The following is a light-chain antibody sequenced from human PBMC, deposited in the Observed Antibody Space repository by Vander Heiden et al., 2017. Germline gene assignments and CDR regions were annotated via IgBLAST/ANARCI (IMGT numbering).Light chain of an antibody. J-gene: IGKJ3*01. V-gene: IGKV1-39*01. CDR3: QHRDSTPPAT. CDR1: QSISSY. Sequence: DIQMTQSPSSLSASVGDRVTITCRASQSISSYLNWYQQKPGKAPKLLIYAASRLQRGARSRYRGSGCGTEFTLTISSRQLEDFETEYCQHRDSTPPATFGHGTKLDIK. CDR2: AAS.